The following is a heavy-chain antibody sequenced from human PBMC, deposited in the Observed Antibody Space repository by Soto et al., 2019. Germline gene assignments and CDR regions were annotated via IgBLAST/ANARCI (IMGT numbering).Heavy chain of an antibody. CDR1: GGSISTYS. D-gene: IGHD2-21*02. V-gene: IGHV4-59*12. CDR3: AREPRQGDRIYYFEY. Sequence: TSETLSLTCAVFGGSISTYSCNWIRQPPGKGLEWIGYIYYTGNTNYNPSLKSRATISVDMSKNQFSLKLSSVTAADTAVYYRAREPRQGDRIYYFEYWGQGTSVPVSS. CDR2: IYYTGNT. J-gene: IGHJ4*02.